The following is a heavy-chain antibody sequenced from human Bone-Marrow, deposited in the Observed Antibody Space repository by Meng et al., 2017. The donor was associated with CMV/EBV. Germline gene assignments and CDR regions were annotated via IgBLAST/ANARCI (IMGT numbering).Heavy chain of an antibody. V-gene: IGHV3-23*01. CDR2: ISGSGGST. J-gene: IGHJ4*02. D-gene: IGHD5-12*01. Sequence: GESLKISCAASGFTFSSYAMSWVRQAPGKGLEWVSAISGSGGSTYSADSVKGRFTISSDNSKNTLYLHMNSLKAEDTAVYYCAFRGTVATIDDYWGQGTLVTVSS. CDR1: GFTFSSYA. CDR3: AFRGTVATIDDY.